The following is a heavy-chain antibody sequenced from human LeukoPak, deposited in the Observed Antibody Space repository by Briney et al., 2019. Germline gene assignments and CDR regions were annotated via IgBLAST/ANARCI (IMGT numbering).Heavy chain of an antibody. CDR2: IYYSGST. CDR3: ARCALAAAGRGVGYYGMDV. D-gene: IGHD6-13*01. V-gene: IGHV4-39*01. CDR1: GGSISSSSYY. Sequence: SETLSLTCTVSGGSISSSSYYWGWIRQPPGKGLEWIGSIYYSGSTYYNPSLKSRVTKSVDTSKNQFSLKLSSVTAADTAVYYCARCALAAAGRGVGYYGMDVWGQGTTVTVSS. J-gene: IGHJ6*02.